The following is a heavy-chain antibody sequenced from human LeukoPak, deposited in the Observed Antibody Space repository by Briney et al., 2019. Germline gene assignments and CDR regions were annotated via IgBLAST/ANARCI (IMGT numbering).Heavy chain of an antibody. J-gene: IGHJ5*02. CDR1: GFTFSSYA. CDR3: ANRPPYSSSSENWFDP. Sequence: PAGSLRLSCAASGFTFSSYAMSCVRQAPGKGLEWVLAISGSGGSTYYADSVKGRFTISRDNSKNTLYLQMNSLRAEDTAVYYCANRPPYSSSSENWFDPWGQGTLVTVSS. V-gene: IGHV3-23*01. D-gene: IGHD6-6*01. CDR2: ISGSGGST.